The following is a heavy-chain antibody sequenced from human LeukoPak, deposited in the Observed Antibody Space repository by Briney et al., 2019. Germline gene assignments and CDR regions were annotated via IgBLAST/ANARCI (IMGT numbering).Heavy chain of an antibody. CDR2: INHSGST. CDR1: GGSFSGYY. J-gene: IGHJ6*03. Sequence: SETLSLTCAVYGGSFSGYYWSWIRQPPGKGLEWIGEINHSGSTNYNPSLKSRITISVDKSQNQFSLKVNSLTAADTAVYYCATNGYYCMDVWGKGTTVTVSS. V-gene: IGHV4-34*01. CDR3: ATNGYYCMDV. D-gene: IGHD2-8*01.